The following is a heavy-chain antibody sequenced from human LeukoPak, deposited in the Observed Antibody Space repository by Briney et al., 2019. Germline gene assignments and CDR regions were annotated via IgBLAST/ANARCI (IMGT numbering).Heavy chain of an antibody. V-gene: IGHV3-9*01. CDR2: ISWNSGSI. J-gene: IGHJ3*02. D-gene: IGHD3-22*01. Sequence: PGGSLRLSCAASGFTFDDYAMHWVRQAPGKGLEWVSGISWNSGSIGYAGSVKGRFTISRDNAKNSLYLQMNSLRAEDTALYYCAKSYYYDTPAAFDIWGQGTMVTVSS. CDR1: GFTFDDYA. CDR3: AKSYYYDTPAAFDI.